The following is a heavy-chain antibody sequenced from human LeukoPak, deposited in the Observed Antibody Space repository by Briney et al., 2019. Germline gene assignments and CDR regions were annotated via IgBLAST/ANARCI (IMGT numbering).Heavy chain of an antibody. CDR1: GGSISSSSYY. V-gene: IGHV4-39*01. J-gene: IGHJ4*02. D-gene: IGHD6-19*01. CDR3: ASRQSQWLVQYYFDY. CDR2: IYYSGST. Sequence: PSETLSLTCTVSGGSISSSSYYWGWIRQPPGKGLEWIGSIYYSGSTYYNPSLESRVTISVDTSKNQFSLKLSSVTAADTAVYYCASRQSQWLVQYYFDYWGQGTLVTVSS.